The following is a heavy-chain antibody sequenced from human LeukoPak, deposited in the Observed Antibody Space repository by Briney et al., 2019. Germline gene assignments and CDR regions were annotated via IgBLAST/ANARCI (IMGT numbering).Heavy chain of an antibody. Sequence: SETLSLTCAVSGGSISSGGYSWSWIRQPPGKGLEWIGYIYHSGSTYYNPSLKSRVTISVDTSKNQFSLKLSSVTAADTAVYYCARGIPEIPRRITMVRGVTLGAFDIWGQGTMVTVSS. CDR2: IYHSGST. CDR1: GGSISSGGYS. J-gene: IGHJ3*02. V-gene: IGHV4-30-2*01. CDR3: ARGIPEIPRRITMVRGVTLGAFDI. D-gene: IGHD3-10*01.